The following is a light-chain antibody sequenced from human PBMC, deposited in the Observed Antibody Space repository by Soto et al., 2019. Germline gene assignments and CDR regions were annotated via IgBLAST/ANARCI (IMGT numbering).Light chain of an antibody. Sequence: EIVMTQSPATLSVSPGERATLSCRASQSVSSSYLAWYQQKPGQASRLLIYGASTRATGIPARFSGSGSGTEFPITISSLQSEDVAVYYCQQYNNWPTFGQGTKVDIK. CDR1: QSVSSSY. V-gene: IGKV3-15*01. CDR2: GAS. CDR3: QQYNNWPT. J-gene: IGKJ1*01.